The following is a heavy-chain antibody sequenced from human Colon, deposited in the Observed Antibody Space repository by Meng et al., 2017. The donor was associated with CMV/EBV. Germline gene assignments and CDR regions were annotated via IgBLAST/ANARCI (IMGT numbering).Heavy chain of an antibody. CDR3: ARDLTNKWFYY. V-gene: IGHV4-39*07. J-gene: IGHJ4*02. CDR1: GDPISSGSHS. D-gene: IGHD1-26*01. Sequence: QLPESGPGLGKPAGTLSLTCTAAGDPISSGSHSWAWFRQPPGKRLEWIGSMYFSGIADYNPSLKSRVTISLHATQKQFSLRLTSVTAADSAVYFCARDLTNKWFYYWGQGTLVTVSS. CDR2: MYFSGIA.